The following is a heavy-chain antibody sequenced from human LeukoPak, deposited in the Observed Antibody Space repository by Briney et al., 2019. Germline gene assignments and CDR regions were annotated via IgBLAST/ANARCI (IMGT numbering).Heavy chain of an antibody. J-gene: IGHJ3*02. CDR1: GFTFSSYG. V-gene: IGHV3-23*01. D-gene: IGHD3-10*01. CDR2: IGGSGGST. Sequence: PGGSLRLSCVVSGFTFSSYGMNWVRQAPGKGLEWVSGIGGSGGSTYYADSVKGRFTVSRDNSKNTLSLRMSSLRAEDTAVYYCAKTWCGDLDAFDIWGQGTMVTVSS. CDR3: AKTWCGDLDAFDI.